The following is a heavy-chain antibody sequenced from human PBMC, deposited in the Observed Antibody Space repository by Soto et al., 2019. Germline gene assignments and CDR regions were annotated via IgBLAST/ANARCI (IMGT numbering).Heavy chain of an antibody. CDR1: GGTFSSYA. V-gene: IGHV1-69*12. Sequence: QVQLVQSGAEVKKPGSSVKVSCKASGGTFSSYAISWVRQAPGQGLEWMGGIIPIFGTANYAQKFQGRVTITADASTSTAYMERSSLRSEDTAVYYGARVAVTKGPYYFAYWGQGTLVTVSS. CDR2: IIPIFGTA. D-gene: IGHD4-17*01. CDR3: ARVAVTKGPYYFAY. J-gene: IGHJ4*02.